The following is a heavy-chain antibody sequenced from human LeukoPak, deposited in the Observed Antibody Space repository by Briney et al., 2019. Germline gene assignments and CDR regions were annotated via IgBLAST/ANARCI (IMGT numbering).Heavy chain of an antibody. V-gene: IGHV3-48*04. D-gene: IGHD1-26*01. Sequence: GGSLRLSCAASGFTFSSYSMNWVRQAPGKGLEWVSYISSSSSTIYYADSVKGRFTISRDNAKNSLYLQMNSLRAEDTAVYYCATLSSGSYQGLFDYWGQGTLVTVSS. CDR2: ISSSSSTI. CDR1: GFTFSSYS. J-gene: IGHJ4*02. CDR3: ATLSSGSYQGLFDY.